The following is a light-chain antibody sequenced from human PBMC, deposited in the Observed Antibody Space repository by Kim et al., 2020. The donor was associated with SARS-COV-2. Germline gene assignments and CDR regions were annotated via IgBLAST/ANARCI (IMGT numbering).Light chain of an antibody. J-gene: IGLJ2*01. CDR3: KSRDSSGKVV. CDR1: SLRRYY. V-gene: IGLV3-19*01. CDR2: GKN. Sequence: SSELTQDPAVSVALGQTVRITCQGDSLRRYYASWYQQKPGQAPVLVIYGKNNRPSGMPDRFSGSSSGNTASLTITGAQAEEEADYYCKSRDSSGKVVFGGGTQLTVL.